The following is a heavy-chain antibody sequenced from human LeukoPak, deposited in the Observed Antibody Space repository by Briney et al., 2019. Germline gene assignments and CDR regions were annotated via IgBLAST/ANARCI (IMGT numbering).Heavy chain of an antibody. V-gene: IGHV3-30*02. CDR1: GFTLSHYG. D-gene: IGHD1-14*01. Sequence: GGSLTLSCVASGFTLSHYGMHWARQAPGKELEWLAFMRYIGGDKYCADSVKGRFTVSRDNSNNALDLQMNNMRVEDTAVYYCARALSSTGGSYYLDSWGQGTLVTVSS. CDR2: MRYIGGDK. CDR3: ARALSSTGGSYYLDS. J-gene: IGHJ4*02.